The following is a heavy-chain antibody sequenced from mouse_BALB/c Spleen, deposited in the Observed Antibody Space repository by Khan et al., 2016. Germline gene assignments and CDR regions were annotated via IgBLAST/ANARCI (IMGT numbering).Heavy chain of an antibody. D-gene: IGHD2-4*01. CDR3: ARGIYDYGFAD. V-gene: IGHV14-3*02. CDR2: IDPANDNT. CDR1: GFNIKDTY. J-gene: IGHJ3*01. Sequence: MQLQQSGAELVKPGASVKLSCTASGFNIKDTYIHWVKQRPEQGLEWIGRIDPANDNTKYDPRFQGKATITADTSSNTAYLQLSSLTSEDTAVYFCARGIYDYGFADWGQGTLVSVSA.